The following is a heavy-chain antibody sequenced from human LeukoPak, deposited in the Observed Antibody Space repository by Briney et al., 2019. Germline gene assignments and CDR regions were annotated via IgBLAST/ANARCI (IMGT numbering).Heavy chain of an antibody. Sequence: ASVNVSCKASGYTFTSYGISWVRQAPGQGLEWMGWISAYNGNTNYAQKLQGRVTMTTDTSTSTAYMELRSLRSDDTAVYYCARDLEIVGATRAPSYYYYGMDVWGQGTTVTVSS. CDR3: ARDLEIVGATRAPSYYYYGMDV. CDR2: ISAYNGNT. CDR1: GYTFTSYG. D-gene: IGHD1-26*01. J-gene: IGHJ6*02. V-gene: IGHV1-18*01.